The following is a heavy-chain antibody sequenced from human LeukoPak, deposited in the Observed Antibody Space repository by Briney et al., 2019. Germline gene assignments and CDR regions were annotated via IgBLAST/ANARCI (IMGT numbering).Heavy chain of an antibody. CDR1: GYTFTGYY. CDR3: ARGVTARGFYYYMDI. Sequence: ASVKVSCKASGYTFTGYYMHWVRQAPGQGLEWMGWINPNSGGTNYAQKFQGRVTMTRDTSISTAYMELSSLRPDDTAVYSCARGVTARGFYYYMDIWGNGTTVTISS. CDR2: INPNSGGT. J-gene: IGHJ6*03. D-gene: IGHD2-21*02. V-gene: IGHV1-2*02.